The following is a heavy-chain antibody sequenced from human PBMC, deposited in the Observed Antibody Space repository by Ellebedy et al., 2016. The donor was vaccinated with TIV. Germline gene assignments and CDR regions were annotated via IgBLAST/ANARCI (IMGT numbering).Heavy chain of an antibody. CDR1: GFSFSDHY. Sequence: GASLKISCAASGFSFSDHYMSCTRQAPRKGQVWVSFISPNSSHTNYADSVKGRFTISRDNARNSLYLQMNSLRPEDTAVYYCARGGLYGTSVEGFDYWGQGTLVTVSS. CDR3: ARGGLYGTSVEGFDY. CDR2: ISPNSSHT. J-gene: IGHJ4*02. D-gene: IGHD2-2*02. V-gene: IGHV3-11*06.